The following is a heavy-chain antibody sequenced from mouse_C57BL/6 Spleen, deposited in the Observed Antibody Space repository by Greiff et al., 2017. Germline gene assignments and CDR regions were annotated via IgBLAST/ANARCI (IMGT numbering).Heavy chain of an antibody. D-gene: IGHD1-1*01. V-gene: IGHV2-9-1*01. J-gene: IGHJ4*01. CDR1: GFSFTSYA. Sequence: VHLVESGPGLVAPSQSLSITCTVSGFSFTSYAISWVRQPPGKGLEWLGVIWTGGGTNYNSAPKSRLSISKDNSKSQVFLKMNSLQNDDTARYYCARNYDYYGDAMDYWGQGTSVTVSS. CDR2: IWTGGGT. CDR3: ARNYDYYGDAMDY.